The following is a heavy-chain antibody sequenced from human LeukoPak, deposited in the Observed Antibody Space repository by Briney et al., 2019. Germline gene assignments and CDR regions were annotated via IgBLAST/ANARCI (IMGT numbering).Heavy chain of an antibody. CDR1: GGSFSGYY. D-gene: IGHD1-1*01. CDR3: ARGTLDNWFDP. CDR2: INHSGST. J-gene: IGHJ5*02. V-gene: IGHV4-34*01. Sequence: SETLSLTCAVYGGSFSGYYWSWIRQPPGKGLEWIGEINHSGSTNYNPSLKSRVTISVDTSKNQFSLKLSSVTAADTAVYYCARGTLDNWFDPWGQGTLVTVSS.